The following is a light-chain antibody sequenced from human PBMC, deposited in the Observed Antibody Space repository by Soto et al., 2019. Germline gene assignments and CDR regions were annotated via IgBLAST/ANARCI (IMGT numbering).Light chain of an antibody. V-gene: IGKV3-11*01. CDR1: QSVDSSY. CDR3: QQHISWPLT. CDR2: DAS. J-gene: IGKJ4*01. Sequence: DIVLTQSPGTLPLSPGARAPLSCRASQSVDSSYLAWYQQKPGQAPRLLVYDASNRATGIPTRFSGSGSGTDFTLTISNLEPEDFAVYYCQQHISWPLTFGGGTKVDIK.